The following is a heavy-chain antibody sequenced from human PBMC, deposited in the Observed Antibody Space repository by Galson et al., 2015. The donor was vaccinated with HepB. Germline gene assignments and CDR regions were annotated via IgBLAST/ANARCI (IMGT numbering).Heavy chain of an antibody. CDR2: INPNSGGT. CDR3: ARVSYYDSSGYEYYYYMDV. J-gene: IGHJ6*03. D-gene: IGHD3-22*01. V-gene: IGHV1-2*02. CDR1: GYTFTGYY. Sequence: SVKVSCKASGYTFTGYYMHWVRQAPGQGLEWMGWINPNSGGTNYARKFQGRVTMTRDTSISTAYMELSRLRSDDTAVYYCARVSYYDSSGYEYYYYMDVWGKGTTVTVSS.